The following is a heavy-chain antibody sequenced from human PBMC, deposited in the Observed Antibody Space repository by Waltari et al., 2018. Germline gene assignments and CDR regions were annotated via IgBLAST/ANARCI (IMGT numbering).Heavy chain of an antibody. D-gene: IGHD2-15*01. CDR3: ARVVGTPDIYYYGMDV. CDR1: GYTFTSLD. Sequence: QVQLVQSGAEVKKPGASVKVSCKASGYTFTSLDINWVRQATGQGLEWMGWMNPNSGNTGYAQKFQGRVTMTRNTSISTAYMELSSLRSEDTAVYYCARVVGTPDIYYYGMDVWGQGTTVTVSS. V-gene: IGHV1-8*02. J-gene: IGHJ6*02. CDR2: MNPNSGNT.